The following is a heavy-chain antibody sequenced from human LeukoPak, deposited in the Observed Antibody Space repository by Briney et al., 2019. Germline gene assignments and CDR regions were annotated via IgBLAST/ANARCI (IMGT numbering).Heavy chain of an antibody. CDR1: GFTFSSYS. CDR2: ISYDGSNK. V-gene: IGHV3-30*18. Sequence: GGSLRLSCAASGFTFSSYSMNWVRQAPGKGLEWVAVISYDGSNKYYADSVKGRFTISRDNSKNTLYLQMNSLRAEDTAVYYCAKDPRYSSSDPFDYWGQGTLVTVSS. CDR3: AKDPRYSSSDPFDY. D-gene: IGHD6-6*01. J-gene: IGHJ4*02.